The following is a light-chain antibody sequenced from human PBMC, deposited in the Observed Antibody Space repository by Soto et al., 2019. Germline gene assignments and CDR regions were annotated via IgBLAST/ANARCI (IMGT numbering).Light chain of an antibody. CDR2: GAL. V-gene: IGKV3-20*01. CDR1: QSVSSSY. Sequence: ETVLTQSPGTLSLSPGERATLSCRASQSVSSSYFAWYQQKPGQAPRLLIYGALSRATGVPDRFSGSGSGTDFTLTISGLEPEDFAVYYCQQYGSSPFTFGQGTRLEMK. CDR3: QQYGSSPFT. J-gene: IGKJ5*01.